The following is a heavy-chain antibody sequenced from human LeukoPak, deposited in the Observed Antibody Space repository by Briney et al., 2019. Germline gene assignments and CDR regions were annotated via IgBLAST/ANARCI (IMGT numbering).Heavy chain of an antibody. V-gene: IGHV3-15*01. J-gene: IGHJ4*02. D-gene: IGHD3-22*01. CDR2: IKTKTDGGTT. Sequence: GGSLRLSCAASGFTFNNAWMNWVRQAPGKGLEWIGRIKTKTDGGTTDYAAPVKGRFTISRDDSKNTLYLQMNSLKTEDTAVYYCTTEFLPLYDSSGYVDYWGQGTLVTVSS. CDR1: GFTFNNAW. CDR3: TTEFLPLYDSSGYVDY.